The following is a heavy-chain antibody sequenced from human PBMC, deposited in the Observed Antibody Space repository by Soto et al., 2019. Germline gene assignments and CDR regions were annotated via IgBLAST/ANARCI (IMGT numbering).Heavy chain of an antibody. CDR2: INPNSGGT. CDR3: ARGSTEQWLPYDY. J-gene: IGHJ4*02. V-gene: IGHV1-2*04. D-gene: IGHD6-19*01. Sequence: ASVKVSCKASGCTFTGYYMHWVRQAPGQGLEWMGWINPNSGGTNYAQKFQGWVTMTRDTSISTAYMELSRLRSDDTAVYYCARGSTEQWLPYDYWGQGTLVTVSS. CDR1: GCTFTGYY.